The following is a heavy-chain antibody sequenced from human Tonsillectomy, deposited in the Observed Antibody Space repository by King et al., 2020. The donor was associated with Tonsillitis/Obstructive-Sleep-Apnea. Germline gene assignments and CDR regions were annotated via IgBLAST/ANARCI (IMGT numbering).Heavy chain of an antibody. CDR3: TRATLIAPYGMDV. CDR1: GFRFGDYA. CDR2: IRSKPHGGTI. Sequence: EVQLVESGGGLVQPGRSLKLACTASGFRFGDYAMSWVRQAPGKGLEWVSFIRSKPHGGTIEYAASVKGRFTISRDDFKSIAYLQMNSLKTEDTAVYYCTRATLIAPYGMDVWGQGTTVTVSS. V-gene: IGHV3-49*04. D-gene: IGHD3-22*01. J-gene: IGHJ6*02.